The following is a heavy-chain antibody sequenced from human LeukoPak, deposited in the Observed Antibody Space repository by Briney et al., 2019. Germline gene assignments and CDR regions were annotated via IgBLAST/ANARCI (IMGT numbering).Heavy chain of an antibody. CDR2: IYSGGST. CDR3: ARDPVSYYESRGYRDY. Sequence: PSETLSLTCTVSDKSISTNSYHWGWIRQPPGKGLEWVGSIYSGGSTYYSTSLKSRVTISVDTSKNQFSLKLSSVNATDTAVYFCARDPVSYYESRGYRDYWGQGTPVTVSS. V-gene: IGHV4-39*02. J-gene: IGHJ4*02. CDR1: DKSISTNSYH. D-gene: IGHD3-22*01.